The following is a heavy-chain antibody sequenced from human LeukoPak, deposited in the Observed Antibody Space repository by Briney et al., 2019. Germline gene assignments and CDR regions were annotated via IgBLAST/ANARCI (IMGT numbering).Heavy chain of an antibody. Sequence: SETLSLTCAVYGGSFSGYYWSWIRQPPGKGLEWIGEINHSGSTNYNPSLKSRVTISVDTSKNQFSLKLSSVTAADTAVYYCARGQKRYSSGCEHWGQGTLVTVSS. CDR2: INHSGST. CDR1: GGSFSGYY. V-gene: IGHV4-34*01. CDR3: ARGQKRYSSGCEH. J-gene: IGHJ1*01. D-gene: IGHD6-19*01.